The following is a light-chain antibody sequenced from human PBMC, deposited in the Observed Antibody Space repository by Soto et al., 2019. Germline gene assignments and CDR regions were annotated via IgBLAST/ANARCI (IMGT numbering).Light chain of an antibody. CDR1: SSNIGSYT. CDR2: DNN. Sequence: QSVLTQPPSASGTPGQTVTISCSGSSSNIGSYTVNWYQHLPGAAPKLLMHDNNQRPSGVPDRFSASKSGTSASLAISGLQSGDEADYYCATWDDSLNGPQFGGGTKVTVL. V-gene: IGLV1-44*01. J-gene: IGLJ3*02. CDR3: ATWDDSLNGPQ.